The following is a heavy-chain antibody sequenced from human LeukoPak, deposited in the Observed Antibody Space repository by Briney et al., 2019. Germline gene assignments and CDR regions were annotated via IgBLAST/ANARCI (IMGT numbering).Heavy chain of an antibody. V-gene: IGHV1-2*02. D-gene: IGHD3-16*02. CDR2: INPNSGGT. J-gene: IGHJ5*02. CDR3: ARDLGVWGSYRYGWFDP. Sequence: DSVKVSCKASGYTFTGYYMHWVRQAPGHGLEWMGWINPNSGGTNYAQKFQGRVTMTRDTSISTAYMELSRLRSDDTAVYYCARDLGVWGSYRYGWFDPWGQGTLVTVSS. CDR1: GYTFTGYY.